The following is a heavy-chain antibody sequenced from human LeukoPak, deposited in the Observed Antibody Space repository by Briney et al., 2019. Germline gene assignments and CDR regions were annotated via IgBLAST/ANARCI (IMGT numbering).Heavy chain of an antibody. CDR3: ARTTLLGTQDY. CDR2: IYYGGST. J-gene: IGHJ4*02. D-gene: IGHD1-1*01. Sequence: PSETLSLTCTVSGGSINGYYWTWIRQPPGKGLEWIGYIYYGGSTKYNPSLTSRVTISVDTSKNQFSLRLSSVTAADTAVYFCARTTLLGTQDYWGQGTLVTVSS. CDR1: GGSINGYY. V-gene: IGHV4-59*01.